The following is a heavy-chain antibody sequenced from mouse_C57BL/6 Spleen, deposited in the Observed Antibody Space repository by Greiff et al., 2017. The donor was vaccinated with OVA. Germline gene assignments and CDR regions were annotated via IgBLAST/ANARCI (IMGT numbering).Heavy chain of an antibody. J-gene: IGHJ2*01. CDR3: ALSTVVPSFDY. CDR2: IYTGDGDT. CDR1: GYAFSSSW. V-gene: IGHV1-82*01. Sequence: QVQLQQSGPELVKPGASVKISCKASGYAFSSSWMNWVKQRPGKGLEWIGRIYTGDGDTNYNGKLKGKATLTADKSSSTAYMQLRSLTSEDSAVYFCALSTVVPSFDYWGQGTTLTVSS. D-gene: IGHD1-1*01.